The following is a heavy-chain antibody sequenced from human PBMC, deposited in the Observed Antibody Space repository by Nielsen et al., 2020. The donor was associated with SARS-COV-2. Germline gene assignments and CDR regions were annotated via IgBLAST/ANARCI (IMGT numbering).Heavy chain of an antibody. CDR1: GFTFSTYA. Sequence: GESLKISCAASGFTFSTYAMSWVRQAPGKGLEWVSGIVGSGGSTYYADSVEGRFTISRDNSKNALILHMDSLRAEDTAVYYCARAFTTISGSDLWGQGTVVTVSS. J-gene: IGHJ3*01. D-gene: IGHD3-22*01. CDR2: IVGSGGST. V-gene: IGHV3-23*01. CDR3: ARAFTTISGSDL.